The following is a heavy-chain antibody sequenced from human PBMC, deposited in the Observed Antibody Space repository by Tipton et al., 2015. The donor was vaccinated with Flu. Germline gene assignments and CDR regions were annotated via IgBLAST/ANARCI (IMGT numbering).Heavy chain of an antibody. V-gene: IGHV3-48*03. Sequence: GSLRLSCVGSGFTFSSYEMNWVRQAPGKGLEWISYISSSGRTIYSADSVKGRFTISRDNSESTLYLQMNNLRAEDTAMHYCAKDRNGEGYFDYWGQGALVSVSS. CDR3: AKDRNGEGYFDY. D-gene: IGHD4-17*01. J-gene: IGHJ4*02. CDR2: ISSSGRTI. CDR1: GFTFSSYE.